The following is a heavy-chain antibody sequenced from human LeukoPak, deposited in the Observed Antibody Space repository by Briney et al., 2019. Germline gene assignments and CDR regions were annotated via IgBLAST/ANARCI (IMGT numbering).Heavy chain of an antibody. CDR2: INHSGST. J-gene: IGHJ3*02. V-gene: IGHV4-34*01. CDR1: GGSFSGYY. Sequence: PSETLSLTCAVYGGSFSGYYWSWIRQPPGKGLEWIGEINHSGSTNYNPSLKSRVTMSVDTSKNQFSLKLSSVTAADTAVYYCARDFGYYYDSSGYPPRAFDIWGQGTMVTVSS. D-gene: IGHD3-22*01. CDR3: ARDFGYYYDSSGYPPRAFDI.